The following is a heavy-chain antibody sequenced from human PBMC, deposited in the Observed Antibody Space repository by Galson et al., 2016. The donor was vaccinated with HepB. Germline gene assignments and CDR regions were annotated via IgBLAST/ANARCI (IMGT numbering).Heavy chain of an antibody. CDR2: ISAYNGNT. CDR1: GYTFTTYG. Sequence: SVKVSCKASGYTFTTYGISWVRQAPGQGLEWMGWISAYNGNTNYAQKLLGRVTMTTDTSTSTAYMELRSLRSDDTAVYYCARDPRKIRYQLLEIYYYYYAMDVWVQGTTVTVSS. V-gene: IGHV1-18*01. J-gene: IGHJ6*02. CDR3: ARDPRKIRYQLLEIYYYYYAMDV. D-gene: IGHD2-2*01.